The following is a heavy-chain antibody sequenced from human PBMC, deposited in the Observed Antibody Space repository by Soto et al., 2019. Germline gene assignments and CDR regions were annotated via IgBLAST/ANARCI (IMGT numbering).Heavy chain of an antibody. J-gene: IGHJ6*02. Sequence: ASVKVSCKASGGTFSSYAISWVRQAPGQGLEWMGGIIPIFGTANYAQKFQGRVTITADESTSTAYMELSSLRSEDTAVYYCARDDRIAAAGTRGHYYYGMDVWGQGTTVTVSS. CDR2: IIPIFGTA. CDR3: ARDDRIAAAGTRGHYYYGMDV. CDR1: GGTFSSYA. V-gene: IGHV1-69*13. D-gene: IGHD6-13*01.